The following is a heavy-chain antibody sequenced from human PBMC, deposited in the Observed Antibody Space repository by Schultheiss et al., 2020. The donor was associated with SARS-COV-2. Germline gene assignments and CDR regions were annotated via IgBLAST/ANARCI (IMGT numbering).Heavy chain of an antibody. D-gene: IGHD6-19*01. CDR1: GFTFSSYA. V-gene: IGHV3-30-3*01. Sequence: GGSLRLSCAASGFTFSSYAMHWVRQAPGKGLEWVAVISYDGSNIYYADSVKGRFTISRDNSKNTLYLQMNSLRAEDTAVYYCARIAVAGLGYFQHWGQGTLVTVSS. CDR3: ARIAVAGLGYFQH. J-gene: IGHJ1*01. CDR2: ISYDGSNI.